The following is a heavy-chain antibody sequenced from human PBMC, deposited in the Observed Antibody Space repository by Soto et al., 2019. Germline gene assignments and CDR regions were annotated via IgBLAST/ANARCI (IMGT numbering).Heavy chain of an antibody. V-gene: IGHV3-21*01. CDR2: ISTSSDI. Sequence: EVQLVESGGGLFKPGGSLRLSCVASGFSFSDYTMNWVRQAPGKGLEWVSSISTSSDIDYADAVRGRYTISRDNARNSLHLKMSGMRAEDTGFYYCARGRGESGYDFYSAYWGQGTLVTVSS. CDR1: GFSFSDYT. D-gene: IGHD5-12*01. CDR3: ARGRGESGYDFYSAY. J-gene: IGHJ4*02.